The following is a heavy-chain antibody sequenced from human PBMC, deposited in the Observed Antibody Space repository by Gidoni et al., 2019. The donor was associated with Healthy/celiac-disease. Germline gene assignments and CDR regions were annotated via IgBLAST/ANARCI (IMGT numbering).Heavy chain of an antibody. CDR3: TANYDFWSNYLGY. CDR1: GFTFSKAW. CDR2: LNSATDGGTT. D-gene: IGHD3-3*01. V-gene: IGHV3-15*01. Sequence: EVQLVESGGGLVKPGGSLRLSCAASGFTFSKAWMSWVRQAPGKGLAWVGLLNSATDGGTTDYASPVKGRFTISRDDSKNTLYVQMNSLPPQDTAVYYCTANYDFWSNYLGYWGQGTLFPFSS. J-gene: IGHJ4*02.